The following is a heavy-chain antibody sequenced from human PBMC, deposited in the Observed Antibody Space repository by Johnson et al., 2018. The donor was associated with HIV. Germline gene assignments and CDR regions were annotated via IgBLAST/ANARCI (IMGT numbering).Heavy chain of an antibody. J-gene: IGHJ3*02. CDR1: GLSFNTAW. CDR2: LKTKTEGETT. CDR3: VTPTLGAEAFDI. D-gene: IGHD1-26*01. Sequence: VQLVESGGGLVQPGRSLRLSCATSGLSFNTAWMSWVRQAPGKGLEWVGRLKTKTEGETTDYAAPVAARFTISRDASKDTLYLQMNNLKTEDTAIYYCVTPTLGAEAFDIWGQGTMVTVSS. V-gene: IGHV3-15*01.